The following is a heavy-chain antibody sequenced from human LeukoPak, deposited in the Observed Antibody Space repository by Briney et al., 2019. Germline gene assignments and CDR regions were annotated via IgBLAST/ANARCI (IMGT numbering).Heavy chain of an antibody. J-gene: IGHJ4*02. CDR2: INHSGST. D-gene: IGHD6-19*01. Sequence: SETLSLTCAVYGWSFSGYYWSWIRQPPGKGLEWFGEINHSGSTNYNPSLKSRVTISVDTSKNQFSLKLSSVTAADTAGYYCARMGVGWYSSGSTHSGYFDYWGQGTLVTVSS. V-gene: IGHV4-34*01. CDR1: GWSFSGYY. CDR3: ARMGVGWYSSGSTHSGYFDY.